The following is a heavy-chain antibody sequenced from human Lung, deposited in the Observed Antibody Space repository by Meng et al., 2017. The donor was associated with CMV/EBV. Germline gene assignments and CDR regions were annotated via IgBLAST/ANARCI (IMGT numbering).Heavy chain of an antibody. V-gene: IGHV3-48*03. Sequence: SCAASGFTFSHYKMNWVRQAPGKGLEWVSYISRSDNTKDYADSVKGRFTISRDNAKNSLYLHMNSLRADDTAVYYCARSDSYGDFESWGQGTLVTVSS. D-gene: IGHD5-18*01. CDR2: ISRSDNTK. J-gene: IGHJ4*02. CDR1: GFTFSHYK. CDR3: ARSDSYGDFES.